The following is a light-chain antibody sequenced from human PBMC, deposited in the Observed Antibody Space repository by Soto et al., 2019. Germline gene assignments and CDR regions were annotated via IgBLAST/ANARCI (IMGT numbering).Light chain of an antibody. Sequence: DIQMTQSPSSLSASVGDRVTITCRASXXXXSXLNWYQQQPGKAPQLLIYAASSLQSGVPSRFSGSGSGTDFTLTISSLQPEDFATYFCQQSYTTPWTFGQGTKVEVK. CDR3: QQSYTTPWT. CDR2: AAS. CDR1: XXXXSX. J-gene: IGKJ1*01. V-gene: IGKV1-39*01.